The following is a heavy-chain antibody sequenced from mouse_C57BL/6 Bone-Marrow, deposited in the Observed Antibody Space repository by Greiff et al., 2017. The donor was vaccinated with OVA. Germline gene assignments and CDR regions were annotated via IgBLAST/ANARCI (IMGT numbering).Heavy chain of an antibody. CDR2: IYPGSGNT. J-gene: IGHJ2*01. CDR1: GYTFTDYY. CDR3: ARSLLGYYFDY. V-gene: IGHV1-76*01. D-gene: IGHD3-3*01. Sequence: VQLVESGAELVRPGASVKLSCKASGYTFTDYYINWVKQRPGQGLEWIARIYPGSGNTYYNEKFKGKATLTAEKSSSTAYMQLSSLTSEDSAVYFCARSLLGYYFDYWGQGTTLTVSS.